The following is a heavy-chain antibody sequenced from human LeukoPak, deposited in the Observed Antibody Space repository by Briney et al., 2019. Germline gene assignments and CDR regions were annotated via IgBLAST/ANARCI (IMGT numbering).Heavy chain of an antibody. CDR3: GGDRLAETGKNWCAP. CDR1: GFTFSSYA. Sequence: GRSLRLSCAASGFTFSSYAMHWVRQAPGKGLEWVTVIPYDGTNKYYADSVKGRFAISRDNSKNTLYLQMNSLRVEDTVVYYCGGDRLAETGKNWCAPGGRGTGVTVPS. J-gene: IGHJ5*02. CDR2: IPYDGTNK. V-gene: IGHV3-30*09. D-gene: IGHD3-3*02.